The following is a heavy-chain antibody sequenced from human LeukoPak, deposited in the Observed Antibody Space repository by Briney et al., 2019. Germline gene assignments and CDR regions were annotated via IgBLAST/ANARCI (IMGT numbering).Heavy chain of an antibody. CDR2: INSDGSST. D-gene: IGHD1-14*01. J-gene: IGHJ3*02. CDR1: GFTFSSYW. Sequence: GGSLRLSCAASGFTFSSYWMHWVRHAPGKGLVWVSRINSDGSSTSYADSVKGRFTISRDNAKNTLYLQMNSLRAEDTAMYYCARPGGWDASDIWGQGTMVTVSS. V-gene: IGHV3-74*01. CDR3: ARPGGWDASDI.